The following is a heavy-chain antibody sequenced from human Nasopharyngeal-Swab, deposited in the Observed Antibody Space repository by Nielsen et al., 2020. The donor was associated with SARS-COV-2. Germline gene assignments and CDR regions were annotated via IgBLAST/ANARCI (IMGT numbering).Heavy chain of an antibody. CDR2: MENYSSNE. CDR3: ARDAPAHYGAFY. D-gene: IGHD4-17*01. CDR1: GFTFSSFG. Sequence: GESLRLSCAASGFTFSSFGMHWVRQAPGKGLGWVAFMENYSSNEYYGDSVKGRFSISRDSSKNTLYLQMDSLRGEDTAVYYWARDAPAHYGAFYWGRGTLVTVSS. V-gene: IGHV3-30*03. J-gene: IGHJ4*02.